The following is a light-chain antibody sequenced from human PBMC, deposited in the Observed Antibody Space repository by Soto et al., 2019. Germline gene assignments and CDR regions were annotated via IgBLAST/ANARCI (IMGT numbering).Light chain of an antibody. Sequence: QSALTQPRSVSGSPGQSVTISCTGTSNDVGDYNFVSWYQQHPGKVPKLFIYDVSRRPSGVPDRFSGSKSGNTASLTISGLQAEDEADYYCSSYAGSYTLVFGGGTKVTVL. CDR3: SSYAGSYTLV. J-gene: IGLJ2*01. CDR1: SNDVGDYNF. V-gene: IGLV2-11*01. CDR2: DVS.